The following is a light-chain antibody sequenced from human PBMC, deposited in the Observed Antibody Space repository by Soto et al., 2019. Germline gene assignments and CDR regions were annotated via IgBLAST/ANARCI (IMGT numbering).Light chain of an antibody. V-gene: IGLV2-14*01. CDR2: EVR. CDR1: ISDVGGNNY. J-gene: IGLJ3*02. Sequence: QSALTQPASVSGSPGQSTTISCSGTISDVGGNNYVSWYQHHPGKAPKVIIYEVRKWPSGVSNRFSGSKSGNTASLTISGLQAEDEADYYCSSYTSSGTGVFGGGTKVTVL. CDR3: SSYTSSGTGV.